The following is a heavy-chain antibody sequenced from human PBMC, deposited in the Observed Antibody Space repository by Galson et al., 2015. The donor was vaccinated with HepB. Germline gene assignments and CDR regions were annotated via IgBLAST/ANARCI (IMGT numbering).Heavy chain of an antibody. V-gene: IGHV3-30*18. J-gene: IGHJ4*02. Sequence: SLRLSCAASGFSFISYAMHWVRQAPGKGLEWVAVISSDGTTTYSADSVRDRFTISRDNPKNTLYLQMNRLRGDDTGIYYCAKDSGGWPPLPFDYWGQGTLVTVSS. CDR3: AKDSGGWPPLPFDY. CDR2: ISSDGTTT. D-gene: IGHD2-15*01. CDR1: GFSFISYA.